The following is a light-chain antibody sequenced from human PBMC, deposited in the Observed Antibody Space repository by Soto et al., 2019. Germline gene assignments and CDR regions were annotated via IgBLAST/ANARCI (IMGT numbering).Light chain of an antibody. CDR3: QQYNNLAT. CDR1: QSVSSN. V-gene: IGKV3-15*01. J-gene: IGKJ1*01. CDR2: GAS. Sequence: EIVMTQSPATLYVQKPERATLSCRASQSVSSNLAWYQQKPGQAPRLLIYGASTRATGIPARFSGSGSGTEFTLTISSLQSEDFAVYYCQQYNNLATFCQVTKVDNK.